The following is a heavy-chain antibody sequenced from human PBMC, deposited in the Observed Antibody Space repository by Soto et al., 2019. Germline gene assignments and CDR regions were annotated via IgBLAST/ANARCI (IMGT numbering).Heavy chain of an antibody. CDR1: GFTFSSYA. CDR2: IPYDGSNK. V-gene: IGHV3-30-3*01. Sequence: GGSLRLSCAASGFTFSSYAMHWVRQAPGKGLEWVAVIPYDGSNKYYADSVKGRFTISRDNSKNTLYLQMNSLRAEDTAVYYCASTNSGWIIDYWGQGTLVTVSS. J-gene: IGHJ4*02. CDR3: ASTNSGWIIDY. D-gene: IGHD6-19*01.